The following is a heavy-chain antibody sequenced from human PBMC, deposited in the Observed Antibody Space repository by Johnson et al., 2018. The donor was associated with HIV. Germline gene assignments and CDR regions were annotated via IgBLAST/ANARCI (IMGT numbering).Heavy chain of an antibody. CDR2: ISGSYTTI. D-gene: IGHD6-19*01. V-gene: IGHV3-11*04. Sequence: QVQLVESGGGLVKPGGSLRLSCAASGFIFSDYYMSWIRQTPGKGLEWISYISGSYTTINYADSVKGRFTISRDNAKNSLYLQLNSLRAEDTAVYYCARDLAVAGPTERGGAFDIWGQGTMVTVSS. CDR3: ARDLAVAGPTERGGAFDI. J-gene: IGHJ3*02. CDR1: GFIFSDYY.